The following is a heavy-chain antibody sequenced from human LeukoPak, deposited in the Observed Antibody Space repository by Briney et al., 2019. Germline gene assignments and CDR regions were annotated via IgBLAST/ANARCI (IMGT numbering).Heavy chain of an antibody. J-gene: IGHJ4*02. Sequence: GGSLRLSCAASGFTFDDYGMSWVRQAPGKGLEWVSGINWNGGSTGYADSVKGRFTISRDNAKNSLYLQMNSLRAEDTALYYCARVGPYCGGDCYSGGTYYFDYWGQGTLVTVSS. D-gene: IGHD2-21*02. CDR2: INWNGGST. V-gene: IGHV3-20*04. CDR3: ARVGPYCGGDCYSGGTYYFDY. CDR1: GFTFDDYG.